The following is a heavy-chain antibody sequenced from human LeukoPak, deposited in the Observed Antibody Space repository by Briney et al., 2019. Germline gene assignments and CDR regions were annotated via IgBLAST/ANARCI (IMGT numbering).Heavy chain of an antibody. V-gene: IGHV1-8*03. CDR3: ARGDDYGDYLDY. D-gene: IGHD4-17*01. J-gene: IGHJ4*02. Sequence: ASVKVSCKASGYTFTSYDINWVRQATGQGLEWMGWMNPNSGNTGYAQKFQGRVTITRNTSISTAYMELSSLRSEDTAVHYCARGDDYGDYLDYWGQGTLVTVSS. CDR2: MNPNSGNT. CDR1: GYTFTSYD.